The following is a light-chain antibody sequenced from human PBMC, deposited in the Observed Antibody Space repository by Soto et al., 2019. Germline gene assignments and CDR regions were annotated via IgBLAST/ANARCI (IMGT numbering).Light chain of an antibody. CDR3: AAWDDSLNGVV. J-gene: IGLJ2*01. CDR2: SDD. V-gene: IGLV1-44*01. CDR1: SSNIGTNT. Sequence: QAVLTQPPSTSGTPGQRVTISCSGGSSNIGTNTVNWYRQLPGTAPKLLIYSDDQRPSGVPDRFSGSKSGTSASLAISGLHSEDEADYYCAAWDDSLNGVVFGGGTKVTVL.